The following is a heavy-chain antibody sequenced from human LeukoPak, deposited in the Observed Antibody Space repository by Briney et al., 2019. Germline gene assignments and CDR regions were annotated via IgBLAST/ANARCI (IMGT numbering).Heavy chain of an antibody. CDR2: IYSSGST. J-gene: IGHJ4*01. V-gene: IGHV4-39*01. D-gene: IGHD3-22*01. CDR1: GGSIISSCYS. Sequence: PSETLSLTCTVSGGSIISSCYSCGWIRQPPGKGLVWIGTIYSSGSTYYNPSLKGRVTISVDTSKKQFSLKLSSVTAADTAVYFSARFYYSSGYVDYTGHRTLVTVSS. CDR3: ARFYYSSGYVDY.